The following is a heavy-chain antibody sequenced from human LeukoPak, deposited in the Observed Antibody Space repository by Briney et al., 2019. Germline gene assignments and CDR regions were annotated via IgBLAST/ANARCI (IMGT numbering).Heavy chain of an antibody. J-gene: IGHJ4*02. CDR3: ARGTLGYCSSTSCYGDY. D-gene: IGHD2-2*01. V-gene: IGHV3-20*04. CDR1: GFTFDDYG. Sequence: GGSLRLSCAASGFTFDDYGMSWVRQAPGKGLEWVSGITRNGGSTGYADSVKGRFTISRDNAKNSLYLQMNSLRAEDTALYYCARGTLGYCSSTSCYGDYWGQGTLVTVSS. CDR2: ITRNGGST.